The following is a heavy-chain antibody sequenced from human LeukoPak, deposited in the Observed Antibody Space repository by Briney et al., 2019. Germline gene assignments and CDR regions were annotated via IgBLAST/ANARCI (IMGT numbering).Heavy chain of an antibody. V-gene: IGHV3-30*03. CDR2: ISYDGSNK. CDR3: AVYGSGSYYTTTFDY. J-gene: IGHJ4*02. Sequence: PGGSLRLSCAASGFTFSSYGMHWVRQAPGKVLEWVAVISYDGSNKYYADSVKGRFTISRDNSKNTLYLQMNSLRAEDTAVYYCAVYGSGSYYTTTFDYWGQGTLVTVSS. D-gene: IGHD3-10*01. CDR1: GFTFSSYG.